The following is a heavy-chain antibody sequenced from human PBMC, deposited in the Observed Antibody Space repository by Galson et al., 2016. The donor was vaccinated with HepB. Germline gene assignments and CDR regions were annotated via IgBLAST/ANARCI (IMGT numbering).Heavy chain of an antibody. CDR2: IVGSGRTT. V-gene: IGHV3-23*01. CDR1: GFSFSNYA. CDR3: AKWVDFSLEY. Sequence: SLRLSCAASGFSFSNYAMSWVRQAPGKGLEWVSAIVGSGRTTYYVDSVRGRFTISRDNSKDTLFLQMNDLRGDDTGLYYCAKWVDFSLEYWGRGTLVTVSS. J-gene: IGHJ4*02.